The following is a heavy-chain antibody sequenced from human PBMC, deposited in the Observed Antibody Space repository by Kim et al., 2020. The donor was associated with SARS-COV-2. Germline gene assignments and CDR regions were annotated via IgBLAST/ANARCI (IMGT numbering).Heavy chain of an antibody. D-gene: IGHD5-12*01. V-gene: IGHV4-59*01. Sequence: SETLSLTCTVSGGSISSYYWSWIRQPPGKGLEWIGYIYYSGSTNYNPSLKSRVTISVDTSKNQFSLKLSSVTAADTAVYYCASAEDGYNPAFDYWGQGTLVTVSS. J-gene: IGHJ4*02. CDR1: GGSISSYY. CDR2: IYYSGST. CDR3: ASAEDGYNPAFDY.